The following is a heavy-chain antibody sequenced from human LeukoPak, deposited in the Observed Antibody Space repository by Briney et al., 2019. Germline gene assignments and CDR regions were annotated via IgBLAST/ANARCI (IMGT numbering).Heavy chain of an antibody. J-gene: IGHJ4*02. V-gene: IGHV1-2*02. Sequence: ASVKVSCKASGYAFVGYYIHWVRQDPGQRFEWMGWINPNSGGTNYAQNFQGRVTMTRDTSVSTAYMELSSLRSDDTAVYYCARASLGVWGQGSLVTVSA. CDR1: GYAFVGYY. CDR3: ARASLGV. D-gene: IGHD2-2*01. CDR2: INPNSGGT.